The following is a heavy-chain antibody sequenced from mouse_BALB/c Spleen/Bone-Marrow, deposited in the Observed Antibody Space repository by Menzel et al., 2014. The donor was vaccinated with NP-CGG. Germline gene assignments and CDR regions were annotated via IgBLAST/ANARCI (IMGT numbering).Heavy chain of an antibody. CDR2: IDPAIFT. CDR3: ASYRYGWYFDV. Sequence: VQLQQFGAELVKPGASVKLSCTASGFNIKDTYLHWVKQRPEQGLDWIGRIDPAIFTKYDPKFQGKATITADTSSNTAYLHLSSLTSEDTAVYYCASYRYGWYFDVRGAGTTVTVSS. V-gene: IGHV14-3*02. J-gene: IGHJ1*01. D-gene: IGHD2-14*01. CDR1: GFNIKDTY.